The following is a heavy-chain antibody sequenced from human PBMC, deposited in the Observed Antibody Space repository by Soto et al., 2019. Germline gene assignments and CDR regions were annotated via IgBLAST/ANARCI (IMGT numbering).Heavy chain of an antibody. D-gene: IGHD2-21*02. Sequence: SKTLSLTCTVFGASIRRSYWNWIRQFPVKGLEWIGYLYNTGSTIYNPSLKSRVTISVDTSKNQFSLKMNSVTAADTAVYYCARDLWGYCGTDCYPLDVWGQGTTVS. CDR2: LYNTGST. V-gene: IGHV4-59*01. CDR3: ARDLWGYCGTDCYPLDV. J-gene: IGHJ6*02. CDR1: GASIRRSY.